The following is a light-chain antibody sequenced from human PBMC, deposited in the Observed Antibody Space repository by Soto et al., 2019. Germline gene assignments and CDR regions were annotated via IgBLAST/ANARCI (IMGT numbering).Light chain of an antibody. CDR2: GAS. V-gene: IGKV3-15*01. J-gene: IGKJ2*01. CDR1: QSVSSN. Sequence: EIGMTQSPAALSVSPGERATLSCRASQSVSSNLAWYQQKPGQAPRLLIYGASTRGTGIPARFSGSGSGTDFTLTISSLQSEDFGVYYCQQYNSWPPYTFGQGTKVDIK. CDR3: QQYNSWPPYT.